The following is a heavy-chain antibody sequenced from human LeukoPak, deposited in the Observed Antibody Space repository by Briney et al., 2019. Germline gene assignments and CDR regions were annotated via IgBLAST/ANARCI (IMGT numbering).Heavy chain of an antibody. D-gene: IGHD1-26*01. CDR3: ARAMYSGSYYYYYGMDV. V-gene: IGHV4-59*01. CDR1: GGSISSYY. J-gene: IGHJ6*02. Sequence: SETLSLTCTVSGGSISSYYWSWIRQPPGKGLEWIGYIYYSGSTNYNPSLKSRVTISVDTSKNQFSLKLSSVTAADTAVYYCARAMYSGSYYYYYGMDVWGQGTTVTVSS. CDR2: IYYSGST.